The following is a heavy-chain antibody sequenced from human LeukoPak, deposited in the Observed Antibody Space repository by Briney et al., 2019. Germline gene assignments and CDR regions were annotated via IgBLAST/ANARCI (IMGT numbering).Heavy chain of an antibody. D-gene: IGHD5-12*01. Sequence: SETLSLTRSVSGDSIRSGTYYWSWIRQPAGKGLEWIGRIYTSGSTSYNPSLKSRVTISVDTSKNQFSLKLTSVTAADTAVYYCARGGGATRIDYWSQGTLVTVSS. V-gene: IGHV4-61*02. CDR3: ARGGGATRIDY. CDR2: IYTSGST. CDR1: GDSIRSGTYY. J-gene: IGHJ4*02.